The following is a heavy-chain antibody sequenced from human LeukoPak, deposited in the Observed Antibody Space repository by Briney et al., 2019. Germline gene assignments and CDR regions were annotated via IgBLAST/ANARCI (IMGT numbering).Heavy chain of an antibody. Sequence: PSETLSLTCTVSGGSISSSTYYWSWIRQPPGKGLEWFGIFYYSGSTYYNPSLKSRVTISADTSRNQFYLKMSSVTAADTAVYYCARARDDDCGGDCYPYYFDYWGQGTLVIVSS. J-gene: IGHJ4*02. CDR2: FYYSGST. V-gene: IGHV4-39*07. D-gene: IGHD2-21*02. CDR1: GGSISSSTYY. CDR3: ARARDDDCGGDCYPYYFDY.